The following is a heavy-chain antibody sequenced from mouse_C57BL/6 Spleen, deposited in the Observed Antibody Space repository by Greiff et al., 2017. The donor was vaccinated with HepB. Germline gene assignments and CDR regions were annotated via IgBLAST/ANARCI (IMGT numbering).Heavy chain of an antibody. D-gene: IGHD2-4*01. CDR1: GYTFTDYN. V-gene: IGHV1-22*01. CDR2: INPNNGGT. Sequence: EVQLQQSGPELVKPGASVKMSCKASGYTFTDYNMHWVKQSHGKSLEWIGYINPNNGGTSYNQKFKGKATLTVNKSSSTAYMELRSLTSEDSAVYYWASQYDYDAYAMDYWGQGTSVTVSS. J-gene: IGHJ4*01. CDR3: ASQYDYDAYAMDY.